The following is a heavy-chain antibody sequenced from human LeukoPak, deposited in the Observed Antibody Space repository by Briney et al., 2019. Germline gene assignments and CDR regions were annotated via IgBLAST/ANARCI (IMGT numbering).Heavy chain of an antibody. V-gene: IGHV5-51*01. CDR1: GYSFTSYW. Sequence: GESLQISCKGSGYSFTSYWIGWVRQMPGKGLEWMGIIYPGDSDTRYSPSFQGQVTISADKSISTAYLQWSSLKASDTAMYYCARWGLLGIIYGSGSYMAFDIWGQGTMVTVSS. J-gene: IGHJ3*02. CDR2: IYPGDSDT. D-gene: IGHD3-10*01. CDR3: ARWGLLGIIYGSGSYMAFDI.